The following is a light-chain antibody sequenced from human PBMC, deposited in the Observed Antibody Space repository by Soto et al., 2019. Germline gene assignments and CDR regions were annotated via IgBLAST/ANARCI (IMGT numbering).Light chain of an antibody. CDR2: GNR. Sequence: QSVLTQPPSVSGAPGQRVTISCTGSSSNLGAGYDVHWYQLLPGTAPKLLIYGNRNRPSGAPDRFSGSKSDTSASLAITGLQAEDEADYYCQSYDNSLGVCYVFGTGTKV. CDR3: QSYDNSLGVCYV. J-gene: IGLJ1*01. V-gene: IGLV1-40*01. CDR1: SSNLGAGYD.